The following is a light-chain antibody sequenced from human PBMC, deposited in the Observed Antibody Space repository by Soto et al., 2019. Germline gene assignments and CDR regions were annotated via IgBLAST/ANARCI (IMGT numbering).Light chain of an antibody. J-gene: IGKJ5*01. CDR1: QSFRGL. CDR3: QQRHMWPIT. Sequence: VLTQSPVTLSFSPGERATLSCRASQSFRGLLAWYQQKPGQAPRLLIYDAYNRATGIPPRFSGSGSGTDFTLTISSLEPEDSAVYYCQQRHMWPITFGQGTRLEVK. V-gene: IGKV3-11*01. CDR2: DAY.